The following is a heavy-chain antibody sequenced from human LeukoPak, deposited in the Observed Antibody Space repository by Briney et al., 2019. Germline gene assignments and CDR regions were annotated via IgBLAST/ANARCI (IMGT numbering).Heavy chain of an antibody. Sequence: LGGSLRLSCAASGFAFSTYWMTWVRQAPGKGLEWVANINQDGSGTYYVDSVTGRFTISRDNAKSSLYLQVNSLRAEDSAVYYCAKGDPVSGVYWGRGTLVTVSS. J-gene: IGHJ4*02. CDR1: GFAFSTYW. CDR2: INQDGSGT. D-gene: IGHD3-16*01. V-gene: IGHV3-7*01. CDR3: AKGDPVSGVY.